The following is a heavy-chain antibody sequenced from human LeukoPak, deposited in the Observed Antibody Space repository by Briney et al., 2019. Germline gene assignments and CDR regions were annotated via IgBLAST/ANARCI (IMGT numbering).Heavy chain of an antibody. CDR3: ARERGGIAAAEDYFDY. CDR1: GGSISSYY. CDR2: IYYSGST. Sequence: SETLSLTCTVSGGSISSYYWSWIRQPPGKGLEWIGYIYYSGSTNYNPSLKSRVTISVDTSKNQFSLKLSSVTAADTAVYYCARERGGIAAAEDYFDYGGEGTLVTVSS. V-gene: IGHV4-59*01. J-gene: IGHJ4*02. D-gene: IGHD6-13*01.